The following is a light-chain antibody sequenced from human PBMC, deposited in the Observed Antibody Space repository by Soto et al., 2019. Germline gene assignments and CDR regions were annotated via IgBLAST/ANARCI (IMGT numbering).Light chain of an antibody. CDR3: QQGYSTPIT. J-gene: IGKJ5*01. Sequence: DIQMTQSPSSLSASVGDRVTITYRASQSISSYLNWYQQKPGKAPKVLIYAASNLQSGVPSRFSGSGSGTDFALTISSLQPEDFATYYCQQGYSTPITFGQGTRLEIK. CDR1: QSISSY. CDR2: AAS. V-gene: IGKV1-39*01.